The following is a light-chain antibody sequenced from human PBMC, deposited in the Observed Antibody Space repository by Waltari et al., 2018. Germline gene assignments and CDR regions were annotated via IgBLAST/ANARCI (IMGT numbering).Light chain of an antibody. CDR3: QHYNNWPWA. CDR1: HSVSSN. CDR2: GAS. V-gene: IGKV3-15*01. Sequence: EIVLTQSPANLSVSPGDSATLSCRASHSVSSNFAWYQQKPGQSPRLLIYGASTRATGIPSRFSGSGSGTEFALTISSLQSEDFAVYYCQHYNNWPWAFGQGTTVEVK. J-gene: IGKJ1*01.